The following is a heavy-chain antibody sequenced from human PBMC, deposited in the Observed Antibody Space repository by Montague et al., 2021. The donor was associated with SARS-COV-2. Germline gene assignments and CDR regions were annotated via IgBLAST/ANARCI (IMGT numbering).Heavy chain of an antibody. CDR1: GGSFSGYY. J-gene: IGHJ4*02. D-gene: IGHD3-3*01. CDR3: ARGGTIFGVVTFPFDY. Sequence: TLSLTCAVYGGSFSGYYWSWIRQPPGKGLEWIGEIHHSGSTNYNPSLKSRVTISVDTSKNQFSLKLSSVTAADTAVYYCARGGTIFGVVTFPFDYWGQGTLVTVSS. V-gene: IGHV4-34*09. CDR2: IHHSGST.